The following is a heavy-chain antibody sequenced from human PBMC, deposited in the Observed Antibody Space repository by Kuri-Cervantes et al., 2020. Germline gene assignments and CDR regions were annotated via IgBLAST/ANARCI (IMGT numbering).Heavy chain of an antibody. D-gene: IGHD2-2*01. CDR3: ARPALVPSYYYMDV. J-gene: IGHJ6*03. Sequence: GESLKISCVASGFTFSSYAMHWVRQAPGKGLEWVAVISYDGSNKYYADSVKGRFTISRDNSKNTLYLQMNSLRAEDTAVYYCARPALVPSYYYMDVWGKGTTVTVSS. CDR2: ISYDGSNK. V-gene: IGHV3-30*01. CDR1: GFTFSSYA.